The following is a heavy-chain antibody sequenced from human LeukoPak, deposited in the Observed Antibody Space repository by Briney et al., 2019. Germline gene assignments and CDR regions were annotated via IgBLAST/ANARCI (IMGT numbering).Heavy chain of an antibody. CDR3: ARQSSSTGYSHFDY. Sequence: PSETPSLTCTVSGYSISNGYYWGWIRQPPRKGLEWIGSIYHSGSIYYNPSLKSRVTISVDTSKNQFSLKLSSVTAADTAVYYCARQSSSTGYSHFDYWGQGTLVTVSS. D-gene: IGHD3-9*01. V-gene: IGHV4-38-2*02. CDR2: IYHSGSI. CDR1: GYSISNGYY. J-gene: IGHJ4*02.